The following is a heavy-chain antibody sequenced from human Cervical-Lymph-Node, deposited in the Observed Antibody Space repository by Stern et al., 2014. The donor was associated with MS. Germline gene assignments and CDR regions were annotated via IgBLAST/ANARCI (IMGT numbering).Heavy chain of an antibody. D-gene: IGHD6-19*01. J-gene: IGHJ5*02. CDR1: GYTFTGHN. CDR3: ARSGDIVVAGLKFDP. Sequence: QLVQSGAEVKKPGASVKVSCKASGYTFTGHNLHWVRQAPGQGLQVMGRVSPGRGDTRYSQKFQYRVTMTRYTSITTVVMELSRLTFDDTAIYYCARSGDIVVAGLKFDPWGQGTLVTVSS. V-gene: IGHV1-2*02. CDR2: VSPGRGDT.